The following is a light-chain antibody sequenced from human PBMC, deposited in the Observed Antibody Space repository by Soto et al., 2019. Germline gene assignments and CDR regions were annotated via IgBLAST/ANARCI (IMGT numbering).Light chain of an antibody. J-gene: IGKJ2*01. CDR2: WAS. Sequence: DIVMTQSPDSLAVSLGERATINCKSSQSVLYSSNNKNYLAWYQQKAGQPPKLLIYWASTRESGVPERFSGSGSGTDFTLTISSLQAEDVAVYYCQQYYSTPSFGQGTKLEIK. CDR3: QQYYSTPS. V-gene: IGKV4-1*01. CDR1: QSVLYSSNNKNY.